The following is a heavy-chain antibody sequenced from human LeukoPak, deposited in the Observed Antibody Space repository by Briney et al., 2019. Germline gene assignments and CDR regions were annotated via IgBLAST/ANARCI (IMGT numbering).Heavy chain of an antibody. Sequence: GGSLRLSCAASGFTFSNAWMSWVRQAPGKGLEWVGRIKSKTDGGTTDYATPVKGRFTISRDDSKNTLYLHMNSLKTEDTAVYYCTTVYYGSGSTRSRYYYYYGMDVWGKGTTVTVSS. CDR2: IKSKTDGGTT. D-gene: IGHD3-10*01. CDR3: TTVYYGSGSTRSRYYYYYGMDV. V-gene: IGHV3-15*01. CDR1: GFTFSNAW. J-gene: IGHJ6*04.